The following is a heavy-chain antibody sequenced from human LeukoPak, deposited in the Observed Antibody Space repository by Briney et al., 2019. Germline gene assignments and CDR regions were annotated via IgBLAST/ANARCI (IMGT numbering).Heavy chain of an antibody. Sequence: SETLSLTCTVSGGSISNYFWSWFRQPAGKGLEWIGRIYTSGSTNYNPSLKSRVTMSVDTSKNQFSLKLSSVTAADTAVYYCARGYGYSTKTSFDYWGQGTLVTVSS. J-gene: IGHJ4*02. CDR3: ARGYGYSTKTSFDY. CDR2: IYTSGST. D-gene: IGHD5-24*01. V-gene: IGHV4-4*07. CDR1: GGSISNYF.